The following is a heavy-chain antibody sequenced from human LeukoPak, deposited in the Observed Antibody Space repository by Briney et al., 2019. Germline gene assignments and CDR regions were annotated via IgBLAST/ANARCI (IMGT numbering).Heavy chain of an antibody. V-gene: IGHV3-7*01. CDR3: ARDPPYYYGSGSYYRY. J-gene: IGHJ4*02. CDR2: IKQDGSEK. Sequence: GGSLRLSCAASGFTFSSYWMSWVRQAPGKGLEWVANIKQDGSEKYYVDPVKGRFTISRDNAKNSLYLQMDSLRAEDTAVYYCARDPPYYYGSGSYYRYWGQGTLVTVSS. D-gene: IGHD3-10*01. CDR1: GFTFSSYW.